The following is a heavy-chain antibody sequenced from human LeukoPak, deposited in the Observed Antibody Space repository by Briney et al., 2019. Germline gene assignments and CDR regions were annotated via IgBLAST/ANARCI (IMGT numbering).Heavy chain of an antibody. D-gene: IGHD4/OR15-4a*01. J-gene: IGHJ4*02. CDR3: ARRAGAYSHPYDY. CDR2: ITGSGGSI. V-gene: IGHV3-23*01. CDR1: GFTFSSNV. Sequence: PGGSVRLSCAASGFTFSSNVMSWVRRAPGKGLEWVSSITGSGGSIYYADSVKGRFTSSRDNSKNTLYLQMNSLRAEDTAVFYCARRAGAYSHPYDYWGQGTLVTVSS.